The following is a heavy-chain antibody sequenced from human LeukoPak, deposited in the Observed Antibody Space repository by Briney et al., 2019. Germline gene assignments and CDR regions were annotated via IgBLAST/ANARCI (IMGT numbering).Heavy chain of an antibody. CDR3: GSMAAAGTFDY. J-gene: IGHJ4*02. D-gene: IGHD6-13*01. Sequence: PGGSLRLSCAASGFTFSSYWMSWVRQAPGKGLEWVANIKQDGSEKYYVDSVKGRFTISRDNAKNSLYLQMNSLRAEDTAVYYCGSMAAAGTFDYWGQGTLVTVSS. CDR2: IKQDGSEK. CDR1: GFTFSSYW. V-gene: IGHV3-7*01.